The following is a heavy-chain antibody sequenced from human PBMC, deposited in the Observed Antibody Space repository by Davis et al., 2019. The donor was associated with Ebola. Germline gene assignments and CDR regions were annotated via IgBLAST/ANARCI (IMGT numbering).Heavy chain of an antibody. J-gene: IGHJ1*01. D-gene: IGHD2-15*01. CDR3: ANKIGYCSGGSCEEYFQH. CDR1: GGTFSSYA. Sequence: SVKVSCKASGGTFSSYAISWVRQAPGQGLEWMGGIIPIFGTANYAQKFQGRVTITADESTSTAYMELSSLRSEDTAVYYCANKIGYCSGGSCEEYFQHWGQGTLVTVSS. CDR2: IIPIFGTA. V-gene: IGHV1-69*13.